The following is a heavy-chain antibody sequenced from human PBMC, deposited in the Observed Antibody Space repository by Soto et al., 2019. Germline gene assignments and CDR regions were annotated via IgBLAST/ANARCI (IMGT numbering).Heavy chain of an antibody. CDR1: GRTFSGYY. CDR3: ARGGGRGYSYGYAY. Sequence: SETLSLTCAVYGRTFSGYYWSWVRQPPGKGLEWIGEINHSGSTNYNPSLKSRVTISVDTSKNQFSLKLSSVTAADTAVYYCARGGGRGYSYGYAYWGQGTLVTVS. CDR2: INHSGST. V-gene: IGHV4-34*01. J-gene: IGHJ4*02. D-gene: IGHD5-18*01.